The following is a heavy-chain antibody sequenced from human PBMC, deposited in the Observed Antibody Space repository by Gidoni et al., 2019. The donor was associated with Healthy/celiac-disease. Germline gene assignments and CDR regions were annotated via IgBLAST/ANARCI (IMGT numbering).Heavy chain of an antibody. CDR3: TRTLYYYDSSGYWVFPPYGMDV. CDR1: GFPLSGSD. CDR2: IRSKANSYAT. D-gene: IGHD3-22*01. V-gene: IGHV3-73*02. J-gene: IGHJ6*02. Sequence: EVQLVESGGGLVQPGGSLKLSCAASGFPLSGSDMHWVRPASGKGPEWVGRIRSKANSYATAYAASVKGRFTISRDDSKNTAYLQMNSLKTEDTAVYYCTRTLYYYDSSGYWVFPPYGMDVWGQGTTVTVSS.